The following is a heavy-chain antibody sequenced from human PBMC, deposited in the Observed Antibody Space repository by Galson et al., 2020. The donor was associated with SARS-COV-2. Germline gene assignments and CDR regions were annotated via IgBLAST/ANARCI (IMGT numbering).Heavy chain of an antibody. CDR2: IYYSGRT. CDR1: GGSITSGGYY. Sequence: SETLSLTCTVSGGSITSGGYYWPWIRQHTGKGLEWIGYIYYSGRTHYNPSLMSRITISVDTSKNQFSLKLISVTAADTAVYYCARTVTATLDYFDYWGQGTLVTVSS. V-gene: IGHV4-31*03. CDR3: ARTVTATLDYFDY. D-gene: IGHD2-15*01. J-gene: IGHJ4*02.